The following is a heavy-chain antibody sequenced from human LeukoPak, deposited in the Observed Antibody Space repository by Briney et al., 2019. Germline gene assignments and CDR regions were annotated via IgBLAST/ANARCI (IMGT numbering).Heavy chain of an antibody. J-gene: IGHJ5*02. CDR2: IRNKANSYTT. CDR1: GFTFSSYS. CDR3: ARELYCSRTTCYVVGWFDP. V-gene: IGHV3-72*01. D-gene: IGHD2-2*01. Sequence: GGSLRLSYAASGFTFSSYSMNWVRQAPGKGLEWVGRIRNKANSYTTEYAASVKGRFTISRDDSKNSLYLQMNSLKTEDTAVYYCARELYCSRTTCYVVGWFDPWGQGTLVTVSS.